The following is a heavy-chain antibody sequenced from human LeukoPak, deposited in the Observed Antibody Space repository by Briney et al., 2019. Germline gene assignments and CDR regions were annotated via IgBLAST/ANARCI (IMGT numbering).Heavy chain of an antibody. J-gene: IGHJ5*02. V-gene: IGHV4-39*01. CDR3: ARHGDLLSPFQT. CDR2: INYSGST. CDR1: GGSISSTSYY. Sequence: PSETLSLTCTVSGGSISSTSYYWGWIRQPPGKGLEWIGTINYSGSTYYNPSLKSRVTISVDTSKNQISLKLNSVTAADTAMYYCARHGDLLSPFQTWGQGTLVTVS. D-gene: IGHD2-21*02.